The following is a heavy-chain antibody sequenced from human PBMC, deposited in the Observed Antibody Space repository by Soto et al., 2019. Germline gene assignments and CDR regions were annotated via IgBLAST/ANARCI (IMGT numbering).Heavy chain of an antibody. V-gene: IGHV4-59*01. Sequence: QVQLQESGPGLVKPSETLSLTCTVSGGSISSYYWSWIRQPPGKGLEWIGYIYYSGSTNYNPYLKSRVTISVDTSKDHFSLKLRSVTAADTAVYYCARVRSTVAGPGHFDYWGRGTLVTVSS. CDR1: GGSISSYY. D-gene: IGHD6-19*01. CDR3: ARVRSTVAGPGHFDY. J-gene: IGHJ4*02. CDR2: IYYSGST.